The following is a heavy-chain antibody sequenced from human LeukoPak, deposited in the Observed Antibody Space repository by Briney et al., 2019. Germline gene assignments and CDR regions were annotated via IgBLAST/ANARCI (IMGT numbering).Heavy chain of an antibody. CDR2: ISAYNGNT. D-gene: IGHD3-3*01. CDR3: ARGALTIFGVVIINWFDP. Sequence: ASVMVSCKASGYTFTSYGITWVRQAPGQGLEWMGWISAYNGNTYYAQKLQGRVTMTTDTSTSTAYMEVRSLRSDDTAVYYCARGALTIFGVVIINWFDPWGQGTLVTVSS. CDR1: GYTFTSYG. V-gene: IGHV1-18*01. J-gene: IGHJ5*02.